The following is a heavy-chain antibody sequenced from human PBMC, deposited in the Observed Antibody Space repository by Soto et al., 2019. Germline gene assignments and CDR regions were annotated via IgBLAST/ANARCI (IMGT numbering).Heavy chain of an antibody. V-gene: IGHV3-7*03. D-gene: IGHD2-15*01. J-gene: IGHJ5*02. CDR2: IKQDGSEE. Sequence: PGGSLRLSCAASGFTFSSYWMNWVRRAPGKGLQWVADIKQDGSEEYYVDSVKGRFTISRDNAKNSLYLQMNSLRAEDPGVYYCLRGLLPGPLTWGPGTLDEVSS. CDR3: LRGLLPGPLT. CDR1: GFTFSSYW.